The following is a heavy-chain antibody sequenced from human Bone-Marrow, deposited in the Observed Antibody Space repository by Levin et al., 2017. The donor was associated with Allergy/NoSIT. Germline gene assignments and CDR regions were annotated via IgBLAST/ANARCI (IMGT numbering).Heavy chain of an antibody. V-gene: IGHV3-21*01. J-gene: IGHJ4*02. CDR3: ASARYGDYGWDC. Sequence: GGSLRLSCAASGFTFTTYNMIWVRQAPGKGLEWVSSISGYSSFIYYADSVKGRFTISRDNDQNSLYLQMNSLRAEDTAVYYCASARYGDYGWDCWGQGALVTVS. CDR1: GFTFTTYN. D-gene: IGHD4-17*01. CDR2: ISGYSSFI.